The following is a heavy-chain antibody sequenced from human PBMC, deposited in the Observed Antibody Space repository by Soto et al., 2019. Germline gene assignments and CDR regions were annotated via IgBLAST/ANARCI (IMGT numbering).Heavy chain of an antibody. Sequence: GSLRLSCASSGFSISDYFMSWVRQTPAEGLEWVSYISSSGNNIRYADSVKGRFTISRDIAKKSLYLQLNSLTTEDTAVYYCVRDLRELSTVVVAYWGLGTLVTVSS. J-gene: IGHJ4*02. CDR3: VRDLRELSTVVVAY. CDR1: GFSISDYF. V-gene: IGHV3-11*01. D-gene: IGHD2-15*01. CDR2: ISSSGNNI.